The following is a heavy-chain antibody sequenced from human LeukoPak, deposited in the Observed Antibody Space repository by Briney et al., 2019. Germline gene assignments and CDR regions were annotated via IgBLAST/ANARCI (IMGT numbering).Heavy chain of an antibody. CDR1: GFTFSSYW. D-gene: IGHD3-3*01. Sequence: RGSLRLSCAASGFTFSSYWMHWVRPAPGKGLVWVSRINSDGSSTSYADSVKGRFTISRDNAKNTLYLQMNSLRAEDTAVYYCAKGDCDFWSGYPYYYGMDVWGQGTTVTVSS. CDR2: INSDGSST. V-gene: IGHV3-74*01. CDR3: AKGDCDFWSGYPYYYGMDV. J-gene: IGHJ6*02.